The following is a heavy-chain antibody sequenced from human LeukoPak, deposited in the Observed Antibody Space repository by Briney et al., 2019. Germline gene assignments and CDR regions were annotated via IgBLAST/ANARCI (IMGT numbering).Heavy chain of an antibody. J-gene: IGHJ6*04. CDR3: ARASGGSRRDYYYGMDV. CDR2: ISAYNGNT. V-gene: IGHV1-18*04. D-gene: IGHD2-15*01. Sequence: ASVKVSCKASGYTFTSYGISWVRQAPGQGLEWMGWISAYNGNTNYAQKLQGRVTMTTDSSTSTAYMELRSLRSDDTAVYYCARASGGSRRDYYYGMDVWGKGTTVTVSS. CDR1: GYTFTSYG.